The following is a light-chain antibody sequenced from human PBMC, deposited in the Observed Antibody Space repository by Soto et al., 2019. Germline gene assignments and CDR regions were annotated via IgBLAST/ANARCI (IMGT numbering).Light chain of an antibody. Sequence: DVLMTQSPSSLSASVGDRVTISCRASQTIDSYLSWYQQRPGKPPNLLIFGASSLHGGVPSRFTGSGSGTAFTLTITSLQPEDSSTYYCQQTYITPRTFGQGTKVEI. V-gene: IGKV1-39*01. CDR3: QQTYITPRT. CDR1: QTIDSY. CDR2: GAS. J-gene: IGKJ1*01.